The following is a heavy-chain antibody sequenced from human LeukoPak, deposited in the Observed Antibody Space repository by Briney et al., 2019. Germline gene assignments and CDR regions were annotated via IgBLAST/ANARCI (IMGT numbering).Heavy chain of an antibody. CDR3: VGEYAMIRY. CDR1: GGPLSKLY. CDR2: IHYKGGT. Sequence: SETLSLPRTVSGGPLSKLYWSWVPHPPGKGLEGGGYIHYKGGTNNNPPLTRRVTLSVEKSNNQCSLQRSSLTAPGTAGCYCVGEYAMIRYWGQGTLVTVSS. V-gene: IGHV4-59*11. J-gene: IGHJ4*02. D-gene: IGHD2-2*01.